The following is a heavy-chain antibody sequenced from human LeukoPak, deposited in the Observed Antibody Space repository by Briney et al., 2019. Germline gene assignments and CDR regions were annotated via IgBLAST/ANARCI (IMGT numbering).Heavy chain of an antibody. Sequence: GESLKISCKGSGYSFTSYWIGWVRQAPGKGLEWVANIKQDGSEKYYVDSVKGRFTISRDNAKNSLYLQMNSLRAEDTAVYYCARVGMVRGTVGYWGQGTLVTVS. CDR1: GYSFTSYW. J-gene: IGHJ4*02. CDR3: ARVGMVRGTVGY. D-gene: IGHD3-10*01. CDR2: IKQDGSEK. V-gene: IGHV3-7*01.